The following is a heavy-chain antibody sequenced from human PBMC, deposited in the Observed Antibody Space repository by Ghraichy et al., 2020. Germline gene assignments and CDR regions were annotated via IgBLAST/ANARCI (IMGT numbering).Heavy chain of an antibody. CDR1: GGSLSGYQ. J-gene: IGHJ6*02. CDR2: IYNGNT. CDR3: TRGLVSDSYYNGMDV. V-gene: IGHV4-34*01. Sequence: SETRSLTCTVVGGSLSGYQWSWIRRSPGKGLEWIGKIYNGNTLHNPSLRSRVTISVDLSKNQVSLRMASVTAADTAIYHCTRGLVSDSYYNGMDVWGLGTTVTVSS. D-gene: IGHD3-10*01.